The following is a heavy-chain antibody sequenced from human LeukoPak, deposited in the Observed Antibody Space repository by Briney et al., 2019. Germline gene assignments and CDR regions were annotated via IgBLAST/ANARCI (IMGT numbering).Heavy chain of an antibody. Sequence: PAASVKVSCKASGYTFTGYYMHWVRQAPGQGLEWMGWINPNSGGTNYAQKFQGRVTMTRDTSISTAYMELSRLRSDDTAVYYCARIFCSSSSCYFFDYWGQGTLVTVS. V-gene: IGHV1-2*02. J-gene: IGHJ4*02. CDR2: INPNSGGT. D-gene: IGHD2-2*01. CDR1: GYTFTGYY. CDR3: ARIFCSSSSCYFFDY.